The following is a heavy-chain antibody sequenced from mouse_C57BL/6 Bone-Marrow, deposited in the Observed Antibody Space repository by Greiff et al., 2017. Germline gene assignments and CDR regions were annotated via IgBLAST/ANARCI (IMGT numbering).Heavy chain of an antibody. Sequence: EVQLQESGPGLVKPSQSLSLTCSVTGYSITSGYYWNWIRQFPGNKLEWMGYISYDGSNNYNPSLKNRISITRDTSKNQFFLKLNSVTTEDTATYYCARDLGLLPTYWYFDVWGTGTTVTVSS. CDR2: ISYDGSN. CDR1: GYSITSGYY. D-gene: IGHD2-3*01. J-gene: IGHJ1*03. CDR3: ARDLGLLPTYWYFDV. V-gene: IGHV3-6*01.